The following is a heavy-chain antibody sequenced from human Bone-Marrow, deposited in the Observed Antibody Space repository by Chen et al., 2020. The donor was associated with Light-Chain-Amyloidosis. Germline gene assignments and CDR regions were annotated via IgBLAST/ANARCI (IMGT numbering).Heavy chain of an antibody. V-gene: IGHV1-69*01. CDR3: ARDETPIFGVVTYNWFDP. J-gene: IGHJ5*02. D-gene: IGHD3-3*01. Sequence: QVQLVQSGAEVKKPGSSVKVSCRASGGTFNSYDVSWIRQAPGQGLEWMGWIIPMFGRAHYEQKFQGRVTMTADESTNTAYMELSRLGSEDTAVYYCARDETPIFGVVTYNWFDPWGQGTLVTVSS. CDR1: GGTFNSYD. CDR2: IIPMFGRA.